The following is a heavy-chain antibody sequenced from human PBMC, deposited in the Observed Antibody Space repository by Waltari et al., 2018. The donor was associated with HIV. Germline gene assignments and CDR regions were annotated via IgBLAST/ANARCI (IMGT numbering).Heavy chain of an antibody. V-gene: IGHV4-59*01. J-gene: IGHJ6*02. CDR1: GGSIGSYY. CDR3: ATLMVYAPRSHYYGMDV. Sequence: QVQLQESGPGLVRPSETLSLTCTVSGGSIGSYYWSWIRQPPGKELEWIGYIHYSGSANYNPSLKSRVTVSVDTSKPQFSLKLSSVTAADTAVYYCATLMVYAPRSHYYGMDVWGQGTTVIVSS. CDR2: IHYSGSA. D-gene: IGHD2-8*01.